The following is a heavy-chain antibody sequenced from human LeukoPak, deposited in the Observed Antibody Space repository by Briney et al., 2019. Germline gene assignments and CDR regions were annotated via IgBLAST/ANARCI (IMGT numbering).Heavy chain of an antibody. CDR1: GYSFTSYW. CDR3: ARRPAGPQHPFDY. Sequence: GASLKISCKGSGYSFTSYWIGWVRQMPGKGLERMGIIYPGDSDTRYSPSFQGQVTISADKSNSTAYLQWSSLKASDTAMYYCARRPAGPQHPFDYWGQGTLVTVSS. J-gene: IGHJ4*02. CDR2: IYPGDSDT. V-gene: IGHV5-51*01.